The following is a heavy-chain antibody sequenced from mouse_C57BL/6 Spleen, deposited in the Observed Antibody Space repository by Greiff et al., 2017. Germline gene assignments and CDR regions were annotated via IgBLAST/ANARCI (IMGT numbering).Heavy chain of an antibody. J-gene: IGHJ2*01. V-gene: IGHV5-17*01. CDR2: ISSGSSTI. CDR1: GFTFSDYG. CDR3: ARQGFTTAHFDY. D-gene: IGHD1-2*01. Sequence: EVMLVESGGGLVKPGGSLKLSCAASGFTFSDYGMHWVRQAPEKGLEWVAYISSGSSTIYYADTVKGRFTISRDNAKNTLFLQMTSLRSEDTAMYYCARQGFTTAHFDYWGQGTTLTVSS.